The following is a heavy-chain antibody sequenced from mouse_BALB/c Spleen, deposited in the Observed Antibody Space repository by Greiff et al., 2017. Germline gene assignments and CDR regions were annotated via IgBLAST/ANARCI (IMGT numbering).Heavy chain of an antibody. V-gene: IGHV1-80*01. J-gene: IGHJ4*01. CDR3: ARRLPPMDY. CDR2: IYPGDGDT. CDR1: GYAFSSYW. Sequence: QVQLKESGAELVRPGSSVKISCKASGYAFSSYWMNWVKQRPGQGLEWIGQIYPGDGDTNYNGKFKGKATLTADKSSSTAYMQLSSLTSEDSAVYFCARRLPPMDYWGQGTSVTVSS. D-gene: IGHD2-2*01.